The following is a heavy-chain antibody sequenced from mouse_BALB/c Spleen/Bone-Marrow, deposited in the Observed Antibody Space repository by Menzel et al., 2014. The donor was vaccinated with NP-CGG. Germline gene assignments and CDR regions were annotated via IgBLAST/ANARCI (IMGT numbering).Heavy chain of an antibody. CDR1: GYPFSSYW. CDR3: ARKYGDY. Sequence: VQLQQSGAELVRPGSSVKISCKASGYPFSSYWTSWVKQRPGQGLEWIGQIYPGDGETNYNGKFKGNATLTADKSSSTAYMQLISLTSEDSAVYFCARKYGDYWGQGTTLTVSS. CDR2: IYPGDGET. J-gene: IGHJ2*01. D-gene: IGHD2-10*02. V-gene: IGHV1-80*01.